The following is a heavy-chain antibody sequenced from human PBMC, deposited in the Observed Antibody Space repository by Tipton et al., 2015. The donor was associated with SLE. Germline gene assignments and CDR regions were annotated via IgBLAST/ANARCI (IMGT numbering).Heavy chain of an antibody. CDR2: MYPGESFT. J-gene: IGHJ3*01. D-gene: IGHD3-22*01. CDR1: GYSFTSYW. CDR3: ARRGYYFDTSGYYFDAFDV. Sequence: QLVQSGAEVKKPGESLKISCKGSGYSFTSYWIAWVRQMPGKGLEWMGIMYPGESFTVYSPSFQGQVTISTDNSINTAYLQWSSLKASDTAMYYCARRGYYFDTSGYYFDAFDVWGQGTMVTVSS. V-gene: IGHV5-51*03.